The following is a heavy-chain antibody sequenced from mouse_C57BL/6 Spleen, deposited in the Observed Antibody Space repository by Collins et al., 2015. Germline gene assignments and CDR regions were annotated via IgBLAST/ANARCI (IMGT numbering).Heavy chain of an antibody. J-gene: IGHJ1*03. CDR1: DF. Sequence: DFMHWVKQRPEQGLEWIGWIDPENGDTEYASKFQGKATITADTSSNTAYLQLSSLTSEDTAVYYCTSYYVWGTGTTVTVSS. D-gene: IGHD1-1*01. V-gene: IGHV14-4*01. CDR3: TSYYV. CDR2: IDPENGDT.